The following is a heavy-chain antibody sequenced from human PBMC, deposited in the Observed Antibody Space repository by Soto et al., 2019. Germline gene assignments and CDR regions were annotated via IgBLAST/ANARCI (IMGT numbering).Heavy chain of an antibody. CDR1: GYSFSTYD. V-gene: IGHV1-8*01. J-gene: IGHJ5*02. Sequence: QVQLVQSGAEVKKPGASVKVSCKASGYSFSTYDINWVRQAAGQGLEWMGWVNPKSGNTDYAQRSRGRVTMTRNTPLSTAEMELSARTPEDTAVYYCARPYCDSTSCYTDWFDPWGQGTLVTVSS. CDR2: VNPKSGNT. CDR3: ARPYCDSTSCYTDWFDP. D-gene: IGHD2-2*02.